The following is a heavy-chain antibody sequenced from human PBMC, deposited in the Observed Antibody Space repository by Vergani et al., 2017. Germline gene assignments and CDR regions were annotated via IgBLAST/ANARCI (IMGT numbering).Heavy chain of an antibody. CDR2: IPSSGSYG. D-gene: IGHD1-7*01. J-gene: IGHJ6*03. V-gene: IGHV3-21*01. CDR1: GFTVSSNY. Sequence: EVQLVETGGGLIQPGGSLRLSCAASGFTVSSNYMSWVRQAPGKGLEWVSSIPSSGSYGYYADSVKGRFTISRDNAKNSLYLQMNSLRAEDTAVYYCARGANWNYFGSGYYMDVWGKGTTVTVSS. CDR3: ARGANWNYFGSGYYMDV.